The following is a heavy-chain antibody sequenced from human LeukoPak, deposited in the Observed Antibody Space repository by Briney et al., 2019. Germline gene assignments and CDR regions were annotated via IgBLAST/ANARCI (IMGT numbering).Heavy chain of an antibody. CDR3: ARDPFDILTDPYFDY. CDR1: GFTFSNYW. D-gene: IGHD3-9*01. V-gene: IGHV3-74*01. Sequence: PGGSLRLSCAASGFTFSNYWVHWVRQAPGKGLLWVSRINSDGSSTSYADSGKGRFTISRDNAKNTLYLQMNSLRAEDTAVYYCARDPFDILTDPYFDYWGQGTLVTVSS. CDR2: INSDGSST. J-gene: IGHJ4*02.